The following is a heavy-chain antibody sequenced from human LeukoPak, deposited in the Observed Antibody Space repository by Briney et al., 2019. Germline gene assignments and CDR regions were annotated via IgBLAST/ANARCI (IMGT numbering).Heavy chain of an antibody. D-gene: IGHD6-13*01. CDR3: AKDMGSSSSSWWSFDY. CDR2: ISWDGGRT. V-gene: IGHV3-43*01. Sequence: GGSLRLSCAASGFTFDDYTMHWVRQAPGKGLEWVSLISWDGGRTDYADSVKGRFNISRDNNKNSLYPQMNSLRTEDTALYYCAKDMGSSSSSWWSFDYWGQGTPVTVSS. CDR1: GFTFDDYT. J-gene: IGHJ4*02.